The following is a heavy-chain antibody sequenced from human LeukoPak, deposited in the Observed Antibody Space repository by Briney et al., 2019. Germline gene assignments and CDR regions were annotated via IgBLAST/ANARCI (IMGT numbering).Heavy chain of an antibody. CDR1: GFTFSSYW. D-gene: IGHD6-19*01. CDR3: ARDPTAVSPFYFDY. Sequence: GGSLRLSCAASGFTFSSYWMTWVRQAPGKGLEWVANIQEDGSEKYYVDSVKGRFTISRDNAKNSLYVQMNSLRAEDTAVYYCARDPTAVSPFYFDYWGQGTLVTVSS. V-gene: IGHV3-7*01. J-gene: IGHJ4*02. CDR2: IQEDGSEK.